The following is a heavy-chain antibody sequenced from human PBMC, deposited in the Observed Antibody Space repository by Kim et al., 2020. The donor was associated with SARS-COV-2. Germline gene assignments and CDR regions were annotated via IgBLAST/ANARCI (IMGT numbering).Heavy chain of an antibody. CDR3: ARFRGRGYCSGGSCYFDY. J-gene: IGHJ4*02. CDR1: GGSFSGYY. V-gene: IGHV4-34*01. Sequence: SETLSLTCAVYGGSFSGYYWSWIRQPPGKGLEWIGEINHSGSTNYNPSLKSRVTISVDTSKNQFSLKLSSVTAADTAVYYCARFRGRGYCSGGSCYFDYWGQGTLVTVSS. CDR2: INHSGST. D-gene: IGHD2-15*01.